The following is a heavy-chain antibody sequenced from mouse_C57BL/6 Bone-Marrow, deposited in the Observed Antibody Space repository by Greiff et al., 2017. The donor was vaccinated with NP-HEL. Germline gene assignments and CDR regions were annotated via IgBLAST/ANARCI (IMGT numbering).Heavy chain of an antibody. V-gene: IGHV5-9-1*02. Sequence: EVHLVESGEGLVKPGGSLKLSCAASGFTFSSYAMSWVRQTPEKRLEWVAYISSGGDYIYYADTVKGRFTISRENARNTLYLQMSSLKSENTAMYYCTRGDAYYSNFLAWFAYWGQGTLVTVSA. D-gene: IGHD2-5*01. CDR3: TRGDAYYSNFLAWFAY. J-gene: IGHJ3*01. CDR1: GFTFSSYA. CDR2: ISSGGDYI.